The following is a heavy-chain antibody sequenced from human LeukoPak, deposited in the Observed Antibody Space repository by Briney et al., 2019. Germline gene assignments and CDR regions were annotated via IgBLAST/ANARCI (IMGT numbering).Heavy chain of an antibody. J-gene: IGHJ6*02. CDR3: ARDRTVGYCSGGSCYPHGMDV. V-gene: IGHV3-9*01. CDR2: ISWNSGSI. D-gene: IGHD2-15*01. CDR1: GFTFDDYA. Sequence: PGGSLRLSCAVSGFTFDDYAMHWVRQAPGKGLEWVSGISWNSGSIGYADSVKGRFTISRDNAKNSLYLQMNSLRAEDTAVYYCARDRTVGYCSGGSCYPHGMDVWGQGTTVTVSS.